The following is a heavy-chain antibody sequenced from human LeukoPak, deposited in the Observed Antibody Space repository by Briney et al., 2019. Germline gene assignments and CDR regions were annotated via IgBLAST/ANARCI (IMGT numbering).Heavy chain of an antibody. CDR3: AKDGLVRGVMDYFDY. Sequence: GGSLRLSCAASGFTFSSYAMSWVRQAPGKGLEWVSAISGSGGSTYYADSVKDRFTISRDNSKNTLYLQMNSLRAEDTAVYYCAKDGLVRGVMDYFDYWGQGTLVTVSS. CDR2: ISGSGGST. D-gene: IGHD3-10*01. CDR1: GFTFSSYA. V-gene: IGHV3-23*01. J-gene: IGHJ4*02.